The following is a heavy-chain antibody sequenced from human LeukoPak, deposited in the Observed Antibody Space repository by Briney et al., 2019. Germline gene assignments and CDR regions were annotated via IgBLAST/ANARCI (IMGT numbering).Heavy chain of an antibody. V-gene: IGHV4-34*01. CDR2: INHSGST. J-gene: IGHJ6*03. CDR1: GGSFSGYY. CDR3: ARQNFYRYCRSTSCYRPYYYYYMDV. D-gene: IGHD2-2*01. Sequence: SETLSLTCAVYGGSFSGYYWSWIRQPPGKGLEWIGEINHSGSTNYNPSLKSRVTISVDTSKNQFSLKLCSVTAADTTLYYCARQNFYRYCRSTSCYRPYYYYYMDVWGKGTTVTISS.